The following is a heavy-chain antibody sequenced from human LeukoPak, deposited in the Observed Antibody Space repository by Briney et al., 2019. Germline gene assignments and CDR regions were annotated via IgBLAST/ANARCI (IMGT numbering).Heavy chain of an antibody. CDR1: GGPISSYY. D-gene: IGHD1-26*01. J-gene: IGHJ2*01. V-gene: IGHV4-59*12. Sequence: PSETLSLTCTVSGGPISSYYWSWIRQPPGKGLEWIGYIYYSGSTNYNPSLKSRVTISVDTSKNQFSLKLSSVTAADTAVYYCARWSGVVGTARGWYFDLWGRGTLVTVSS. CDR3: ARWSGVVGTARGWYFDL. CDR2: IYYSGST.